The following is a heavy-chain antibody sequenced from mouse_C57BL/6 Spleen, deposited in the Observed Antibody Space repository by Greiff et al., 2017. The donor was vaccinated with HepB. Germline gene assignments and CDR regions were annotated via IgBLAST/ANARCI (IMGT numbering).Heavy chain of an antibody. CDR1: GFTFSSYT. J-gene: IGHJ4*01. Sequence: EVMLVESGGGLVKPGGSLKLSCAASGFTFSSYTMSWVRQTPEKRLEWVATISGGGGNTYYPDSVKGRFTISRDNAKNTLYLQMSSLRSEDTALYYCARLGYDGYGDYWGQGTSVTVSS. CDR2: ISGGGGNT. V-gene: IGHV5-9*01. D-gene: IGHD2-3*01. CDR3: ARLGYDGYGDY.